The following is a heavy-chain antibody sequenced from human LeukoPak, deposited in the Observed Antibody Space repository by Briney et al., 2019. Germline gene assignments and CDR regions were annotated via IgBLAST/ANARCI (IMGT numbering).Heavy chain of an antibody. Sequence: SETLSLTCAVYGGSFSGYYWSWLRQPPGKGLEWCGEINHSGSTNYNPSLKSLVTISVDTSKNQFSLKLSSVTAADTAVYYCAREGKITMVRGVIRYYYMDVWGKGTTVTISS. J-gene: IGHJ6*03. CDR3: AREGKITMVRGVIRYYYMDV. CDR2: INHSGST. CDR1: GGSFSGYY. V-gene: IGHV4-34*01. D-gene: IGHD3-10*01.